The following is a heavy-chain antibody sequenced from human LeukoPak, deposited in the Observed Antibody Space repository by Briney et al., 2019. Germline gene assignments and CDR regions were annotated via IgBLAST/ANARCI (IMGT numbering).Heavy chain of an antibody. Sequence: PRASVKVSCKASGYTFTGYYMHWVRQAPGQGLEWMGWINPNSGGTNYAQKFQGRVTMTRDTSISTAYMELTRLTSDDSAVYYCATWGSGWYFWGQGTLVTVSS. CDR3: ATWGSGWYF. V-gene: IGHV1-2*02. CDR1: GYTFTGYY. CDR2: INPNSGGT. J-gene: IGHJ4*02. D-gene: IGHD5-18*01.